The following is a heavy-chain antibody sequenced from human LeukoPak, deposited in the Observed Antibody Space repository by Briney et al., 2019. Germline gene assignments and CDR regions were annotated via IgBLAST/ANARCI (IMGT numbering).Heavy chain of an antibody. CDR2: IYASGNT. Sequence: SETLSLTCTVSGGSISTYYWSLIRQPAGKGLEWIGRIYASGNTNYNPSLKSRVTMSLDTSKNQFSLRLTSVTAADTAVYYCAREYSSSSGKNAFDVWGQGSMVTVSS. J-gene: IGHJ3*01. CDR1: GGSISTYY. D-gene: IGHD6-6*01. CDR3: AREYSSSSGKNAFDV. V-gene: IGHV4-4*07.